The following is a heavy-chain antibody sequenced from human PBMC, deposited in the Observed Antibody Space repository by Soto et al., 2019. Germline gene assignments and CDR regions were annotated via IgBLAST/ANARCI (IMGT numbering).Heavy chain of an antibody. CDR3: VKGRTGDIGDAFDI. D-gene: IGHD7-27*01. CDR1: GFTFSSYA. Sequence: GESLKISCSASGFTFSSYAMNWVRQAPGKGLEYVSAISSNGGSTYYADSVKGRFTISRDNSKNTLYLQMSSLRAEDTAVYYCVKGRTGDIGDAFDIWGQGTMVTVSS. V-gene: IGHV3-64D*09. J-gene: IGHJ3*02. CDR2: ISSNGGST.